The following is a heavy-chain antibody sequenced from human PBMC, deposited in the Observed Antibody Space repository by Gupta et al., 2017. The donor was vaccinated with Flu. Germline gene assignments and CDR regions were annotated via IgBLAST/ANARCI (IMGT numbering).Heavy chain of an antibody. Sequence: EVQLVESGGGLVQPGGSLRLSCAASGFTFSSYAMHWVRQAPGKGLEYVSAISSNGGSTYYANSGKGRFTISRDNSKNTLYLQMGSLRAEDMAVYYCARGAICGVVITSYDYWGQGTLVTVSS. CDR1: GFTFSSYA. D-gene: IGHD3-3*01. CDR2: ISSNGGST. CDR3: ARGAICGVVITSYDY. V-gene: IGHV3-64*01. J-gene: IGHJ4*02.